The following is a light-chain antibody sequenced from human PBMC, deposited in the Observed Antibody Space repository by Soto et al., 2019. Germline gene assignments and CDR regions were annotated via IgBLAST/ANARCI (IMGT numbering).Light chain of an antibody. V-gene: IGKV3-20*01. CDR1: QSVSGSY. J-gene: IGKJ1*01. CDR2: DAS. CDR3: QHYGYSLWT. Sequence: EIVMTHSPGTLSLSPWEAATLSCSASQSVSGSYLAWYQQKPGQAPRLVIYDASTRATGIPDRFSGSGSGTDFTLTITRLEPEDFAVYYCQHYGYSLWTFGQGTKVDIK.